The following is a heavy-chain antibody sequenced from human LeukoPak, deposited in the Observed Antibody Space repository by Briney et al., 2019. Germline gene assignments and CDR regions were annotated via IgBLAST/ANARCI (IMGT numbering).Heavy chain of an antibody. J-gene: IGHJ3*02. D-gene: IGHD3-22*01. CDR2: IYYSGST. CDR3: ARDRHYYDSSHYAFVS. CDR1: GGSISSYY. V-gene: IGHV4-59*01. Sequence: SETLSLTCTVSGGSISSYYWSWIRQPPGKGLEWIGYIYYSGSTNYNPSLKSRVTISVDTSKNQFSLKLSSVTAADTAVYYCARDRHYYDSSHYAFVSWGQGTMVTVSS.